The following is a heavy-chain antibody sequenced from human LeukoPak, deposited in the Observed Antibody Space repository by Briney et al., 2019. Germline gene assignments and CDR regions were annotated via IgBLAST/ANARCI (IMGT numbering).Heavy chain of an antibody. J-gene: IGHJ4*02. CDR1: GGSFSGYY. D-gene: IGHD6-13*01. V-gene: IGHV4-34*01. CDR2: IYHSGST. Sequence: SETLSLTCAVYGGSFSGYYWSWIRQPPGKGLEWIGEIYHSGSTNYNPSLKSRVTISVDKSKNQFSLKLSSVTAADTAVYYCARTPGIAAAESDYWGQGTLVTVSS. CDR3: ARTPGIAAAESDY.